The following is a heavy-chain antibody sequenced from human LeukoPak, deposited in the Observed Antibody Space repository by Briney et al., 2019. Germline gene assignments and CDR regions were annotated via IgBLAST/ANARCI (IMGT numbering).Heavy chain of an antibody. V-gene: IGHV3-48*01. CDR2: ISSSSSTI. CDR1: GFTFSSYS. D-gene: IGHD3-22*01. J-gene: IGHJ4*02. Sequence: GGSLRLSCAASGFTFSSYSMNWVRQAPGKGLEWVSYISSSSSTIYYADSVKGRFTISRDNSKNTLYLRMSSLRVEDTAVYYCARAAYDSSGYLTLWGQGTLVTVSS. CDR3: ARAAYDSSGYLTL.